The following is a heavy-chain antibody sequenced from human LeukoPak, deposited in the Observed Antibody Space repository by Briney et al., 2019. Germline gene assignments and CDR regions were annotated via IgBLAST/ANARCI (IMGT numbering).Heavy chain of an antibody. J-gene: IGHJ4*02. Sequence: GGSLRLSCAASGFAFNTYSMNWVRQAPGKGLKWVSFIFSSSTYIYYTDSVKGRFTISRDNARNSLYLQMDNLRAEDTGVYYCARDFYDGFALDYWGQGTLVTVSS. CDR2: IFSSSTYI. CDR1: GFAFNTYS. CDR3: ARDFYDGFALDY. D-gene: IGHD2/OR15-2a*01. V-gene: IGHV3-21*03.